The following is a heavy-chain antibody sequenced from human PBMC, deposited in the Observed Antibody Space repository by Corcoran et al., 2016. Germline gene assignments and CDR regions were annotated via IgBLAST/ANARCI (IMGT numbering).Heavy chain of an antibody. Sequence: EVQLVQSGAEVKKPGESLKISCKGSGYSFTSYWIGWVSQMPGKGLEWMGIIHPGDSDTRYSPSFQGQVTISADKSISTAYLQWSSLKASDTAMYYCARPHLASREQQLALDYWGQGTLVTVSS. CDR2: IHPGDSDT. CDR1: GYSFTSYW. J-gene: IGHJ4*02. CDR3: ARPHLASREQQLALDY. D-gene: IGHD6-13*01. V-gene: IGHV5-51*01.